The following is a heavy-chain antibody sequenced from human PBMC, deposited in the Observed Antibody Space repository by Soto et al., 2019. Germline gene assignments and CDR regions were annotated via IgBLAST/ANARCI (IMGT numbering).Heavy chain of an antibody. CDR3: AKNRATYYYVSGPFDY. Sequence: GGSLRLSCAASGFTFSSYAMSWVRQAPGKGLEWVSAISGSGGSTYYADSVKGRFTISRDNSKNTLYLQMNSLRAEDTAIYYCAKNRATYYYVSGPFDYWGQGTLVTVSS. CDR1: GFTFSSYA. J-gene: IGHJ4*02. CDR2: ISGSGGST. D-gene: IGHD3-10*01. V-gene: IGHV3-23*01.